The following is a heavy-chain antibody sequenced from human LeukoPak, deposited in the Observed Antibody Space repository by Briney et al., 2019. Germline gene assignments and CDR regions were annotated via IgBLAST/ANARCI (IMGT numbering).Heavy chain of an antibody. CDR2: INTNTGNP. V-gene: IGHV7-4-1*02. D-gene: IGHD6-19*01. J-gene: IGHJ4*02. Sequence: GASVKVSCKASGYTFTSYAMNWVRRAPGQGLEWMGWINTNTGNPTYAQGFTGRFVFSLDTSVSTAYLQISSLKAEDTAVYYCALLYSEVADHLDYWGQGTLVTVSS. CDR3: ALLYSEVADHLDY. CDR1: GYTFTSYA.